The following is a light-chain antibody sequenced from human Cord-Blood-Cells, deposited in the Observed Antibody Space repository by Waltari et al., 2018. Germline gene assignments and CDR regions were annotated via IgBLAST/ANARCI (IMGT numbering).Light chain of an antibody. J-gene: IGLJ2*01. CDR3: AAWDDSLNGVV. CDR1: SSTIGSNT. V-gene: IGLV1-44*01. CDR2: SNN. Sequence: QSVLTQPPSASGTPGQRVTISSSGSSSTIGSNTLNWYQQLPGTAPKLLIYSNNQRPSGVPDRFSGSKSGTSASLAISGLQSEDEADYYCAAWDDSLNGVVFGGGTKLTVL.